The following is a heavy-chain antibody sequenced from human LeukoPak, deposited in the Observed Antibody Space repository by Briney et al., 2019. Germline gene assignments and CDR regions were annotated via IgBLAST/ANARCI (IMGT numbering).Heavy chain of an antibody. J-gene: IGHJ4*02. D-gene: IGHD3-3*01. Sequence: SETLSLTCTVSGGSIINYWSWIRQPPGKGLEWIGFIFSSGNTHYNPSLKSPMSISVDTSKNQFSLKLRSVTAADTAVYYCARGSLTYYDFWSGYFFDYWGQGTLVTVSS. CDR2: IFSSGNT. V-gene: IGHV4-59*08. CDR3: ARGSLTYYDFWSGYFFDY. CDR1: GGSIINY.